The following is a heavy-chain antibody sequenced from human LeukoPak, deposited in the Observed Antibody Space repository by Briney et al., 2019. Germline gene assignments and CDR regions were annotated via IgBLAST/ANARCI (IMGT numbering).Heavy chain of an antibody. Sequence: GGSLRLSCAASGFTFSSYNMNWVRQAPGKGLEWVSYISSSSSTIYYADSVKGRFTISRDNAKNSLYLQMDSLRAEDTAVYYCAELGITMIGGVWGKGTTVTISS. D-gene: IGHD3-10*02. CDR3: AELGITMIGGV. V-gene: IGHV3-48*04. J-gene: IGHJ6*04. CDR1: GFTFSSYN. CDR2: ISSSSSTI.